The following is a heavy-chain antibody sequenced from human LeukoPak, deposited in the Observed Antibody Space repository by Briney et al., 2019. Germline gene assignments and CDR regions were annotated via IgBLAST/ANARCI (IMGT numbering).Heavy chain of an antibody. D-gene: IGHD6-13*01. CDR1: GFTFSSYS. J-gene: IGHJ4*02. CDR3: ARSWYSVGYFDY. Sequence: GGSLRLSCAASGFTFSSYSMNWVRQAPGKGLEWVSSISSSSSYIYYADSVKGRFTISRDNAKNSLYLQMNSLRAEDTAVYYCARSWYSVGYFDYWGQGTPVTVSS. V-gene: IGHV3-21*01. CDR2: ISSSSSYI.